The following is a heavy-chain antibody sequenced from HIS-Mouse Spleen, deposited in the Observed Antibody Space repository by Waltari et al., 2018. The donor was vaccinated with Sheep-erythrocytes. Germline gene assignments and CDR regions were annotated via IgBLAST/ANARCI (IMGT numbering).Heavy chain of an antibody. D-gene: IGHD6-19*01. CDR2: ISSNGGST. J-gene: IGHJ4*02. Sequence: EVQLVESGGGLVQPGGSLRLSCAASGFTFSSYAMHWVRQAPGKGLEYVSAISSNGGSTYYANSMKGRFTISRDNSKNTLYLQMGSLRAEDMAVYYCARGGIAVAGYYFDYWGQGTLVTVSS. CDR1: GFTFSSYA. V-gene: IGHV3-64*01. CDR3: ARGGIAVAGYYFDY.